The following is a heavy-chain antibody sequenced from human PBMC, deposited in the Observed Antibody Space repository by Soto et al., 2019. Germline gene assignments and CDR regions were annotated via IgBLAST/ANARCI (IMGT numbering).Heavy chain of an antibody. CDR2: INSDGSST. CDR3: ARDFEY. Sequence: EVQLVESGGGLVQHGGSLRLSCEASGFTFSTFWMHWVRQAPGKGLVWVSRINSDGSSTNYADSVKGRDTISRDNAKNMLYLQMNSLRAEDTAVYYCARDFEYWGQGTLVTVSS. V-gene: IGHV3-74*01. J-gene: IGHJ4*02. CDR1: GFTFSTFW.